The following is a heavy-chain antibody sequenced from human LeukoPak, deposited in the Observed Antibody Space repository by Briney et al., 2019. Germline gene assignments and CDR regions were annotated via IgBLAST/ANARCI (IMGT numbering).Heavy chain of an antibody. D-gene: IGHD2-15*01. CDR1: GFTFSSYA. J-gene: IGHJ4*02. V-gene: IGHV3-23*01. CDR3: AKDDTYCSGGSCPGWYFEY. CDR2: ISGSGGST. Sequence: GGSLRLSCAASGFTFSSYAMSWVRQAPGKGLEWVSGISGSGGSTYYADSVKGRFTISRDNSKNTLYLRMNSLRAEDTAVYYCAKDDTYCSGGSCPGWYFEYWGQGTLVTVSS.